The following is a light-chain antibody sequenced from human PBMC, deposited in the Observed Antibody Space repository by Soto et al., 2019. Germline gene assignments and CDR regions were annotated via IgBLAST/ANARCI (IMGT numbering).Light chain of an antibody. V-gene: IGLV2-14*01. Sequence: QSVLPHLASVSGSPGQSFTIPCLGTSSDVGGYNYVSWYQQHPGKAPKLMIYDVSNRPSGVSNRFSGSKSGNTASLTISGLQAEDEADYYCSSYTSSSTYVFGTGTKVTVL. CDR3: SSYTSSSTYV. CDR2: DVS. CDR1: SSDVGGYNY. J-gene: IGLJ1*01.